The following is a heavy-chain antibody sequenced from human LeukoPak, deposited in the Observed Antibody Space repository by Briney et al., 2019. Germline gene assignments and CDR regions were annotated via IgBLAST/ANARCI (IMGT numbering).Heavy chain of an antibody. Sequence: SETLSLTCTVSGGSISSYYWSWIRQPAGKGLEWIGRIYTSGSTNYNPSLKSRVTISVDTSKNQFSLKLSSVTAADTAVYYCARLGEGDSSGSHPAFDIWGQGTMVTVSS. J-gene: IGHJ3*02. CDR2: IYTSGST. V-gene: IGHV4-4*07. D-gene: IGHD3-22*01. CDR1: GGSISSYY. CDR3: ARLGEGDSSGSHPAFDI.